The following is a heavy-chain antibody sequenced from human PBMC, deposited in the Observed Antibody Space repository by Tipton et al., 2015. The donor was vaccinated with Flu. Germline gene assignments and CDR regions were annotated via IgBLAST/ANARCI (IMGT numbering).Heavy chain of an antibody. CDR3: ARVYDSSGSNPYGFVY. Sequence: SLGLSCAASGFTFSDYYMSWIRQAPGKGLEWVSYISSSGSTIYYADSVKGRFTISRDNAKNSLYLQMNSLRAEDTAVYYCARVYDSSGSNPYGFVYWGQGTLVTVSS. J-gene: IGHJ4*02. CDR2: ISSSGSTI. CDR1: GFTFSDYY. D-gene: IGHD3-22*01. V-gene: IGHV3-11*04.